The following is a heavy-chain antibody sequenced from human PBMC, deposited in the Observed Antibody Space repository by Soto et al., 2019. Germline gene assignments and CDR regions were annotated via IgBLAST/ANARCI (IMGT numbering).Heavy chain of an antibody. J-gene: IGHJ4*02. CDR2: ISGSGGST. V-gene: IGHV3-23*01. Sequence: GGSLRLSCAASGFTFSSYAMSWVRQAPGKGLEWVSAISGSGGSTYYADSVKGRFTISRDNSKNTLYLQMNSLRAEDTAVYYCAKDESRYCGGDCYSDYWGQGTLVTVSS. D-gene: IGHD2-21*02. CDR3: AKDESRYCGGDCYSDY. CDR1: GFTFSSYA.